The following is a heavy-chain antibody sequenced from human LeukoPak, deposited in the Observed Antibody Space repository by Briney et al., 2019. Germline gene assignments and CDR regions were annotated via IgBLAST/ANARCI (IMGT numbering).Heavy chain of an antibody. D-gene: IGHD1-7*01. V-gene: IGHV3-30*18. J-gene: IGHJ4*02. CDR1: GFTFSSYG. Sequence: GGSLRLSCAASGFTFSSYGMHWVRQAPGKGLEWVAVISYDGSNKYYADSVKGRFTISRDNSKNTLYLQMNSLRAEDTAVYYCAKSAGTTLFDYWGQGTLVTVSS. CDR2: ISYDGSNK. CDR3: AKSAGTTLFDY.